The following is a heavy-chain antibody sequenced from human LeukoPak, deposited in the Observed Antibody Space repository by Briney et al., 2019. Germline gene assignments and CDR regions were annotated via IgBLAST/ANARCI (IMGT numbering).Heavy chain of an antibody. CDR2: ISSSSSTI. D-gene: IGHD3-9*01. CDR3: ARDEGRYFDWFPHAFDI. V-gene: IGHV3-48*04. J-gene: IGHJ3*02. Sequence: GGSLRLSCAASGFTFSIYNMNWVRQAPGKGLEWVSYISSSSSTIYYADSVKGRFTISRDNAKNSLYLQMNSLRAEDTAVYYCARDEGRYFDWFPHAFDIWGQGTMVTVSS. CDR1: GFTFSIYN.